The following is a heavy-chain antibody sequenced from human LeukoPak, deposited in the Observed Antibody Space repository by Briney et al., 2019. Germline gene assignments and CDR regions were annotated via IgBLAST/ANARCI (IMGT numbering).Heavy chain of an antibody. V-gene: IGHV3-7*01. Sequence: GGSLRLSCAASGFTFSSYWMSWVRQAPGKGLEWVANIKQDGSEKYYVDSVKGRFTISRDNAKNSLYLQMNSLRAEDTAVYYCARDLVQSGPDALDWGQGTLVTVSS. CDR3: ARDLVQSGPDALD. CDR1: GFTFSSYW. D-gene: IGHD6-25*01. CDR2: IKQDGSEK. J-gene: IGHJ4*02.